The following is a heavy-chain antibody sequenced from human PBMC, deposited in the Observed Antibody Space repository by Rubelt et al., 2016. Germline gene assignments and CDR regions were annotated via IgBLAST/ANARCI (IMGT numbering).Heavy chain of an antibody. CDR3: ARDGRRGYDLDV. CDR1: GFTFNSYS. CDR2: ITSNSRTI. V-gene: IGHV3-48*04. J-gene: IGHJ6*02. Sequence: EVQLVESGGGLVQPGGSLRLSCAASGFTFNSYSMNWVRQAPGKGLEWVSHITSNSRTIYYADFVRGRFTISSDNAKNSLYLQMNSLRAEDTAVYYCARDGRRGYDLDVWGQGTTVTVSS.